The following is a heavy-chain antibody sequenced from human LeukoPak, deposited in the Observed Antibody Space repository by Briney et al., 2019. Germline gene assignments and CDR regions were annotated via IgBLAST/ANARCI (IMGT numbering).Heavy chain of an antibody. CDR2: ISSDSRTI. CDR3: ARYGSGTSYITNYFDY. V-gene: IGHV3-48*02. Sequence: QPGGSLRLSCAASGSTFSSYSMNWVRQAPGKGLEWVSYISSDSRTIYYADSVKGRFTISRDNAKNSLYLQMKSLRDEDTAVYYCARYGSGTSYITNYFDYWGQGTLVTVSS. CDR1: GSTFSSYS. J-gene: IGHJ4*02. D-gene: IGHD3-10*01.